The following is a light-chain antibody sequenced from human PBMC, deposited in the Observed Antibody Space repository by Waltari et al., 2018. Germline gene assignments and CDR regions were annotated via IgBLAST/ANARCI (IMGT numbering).Light chain of an antibody. V-gene: IGLV1-44*01. CDR1: SSNIGRNT. Sequence: QSVLTQPPSASGTPGQGVTISCSGSSSNIGRNTVSWYQQFPGAAPQLLMHTDNQRASGVPDRFSGSKSGTSASLAISGLQFEDEAQYFCATWDDSLNGRVFGGVTKVTVL. J-gene: IGLJ3*02. CDR3: ATWDDSLNGRV. CDR2: TDN.